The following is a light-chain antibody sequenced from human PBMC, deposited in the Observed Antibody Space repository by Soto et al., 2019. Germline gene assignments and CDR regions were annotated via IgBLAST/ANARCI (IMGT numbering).Light chain of an antibody. J-gene: IGKJ1*01. CDR2: GTS. Sequence: IVLTQSPGTLSLSPWERGTLSCRASQSVSSSYLAWYQQKPGQAPRLLMYGTSTRATGTPDRFSGSGSGTDFALTISSLEPEDVAVYYCQQYGSSPRTFGQGTKVDIK. CDR3: QQYGSSPRT. V-gene: IGKV3-20*01. CDR1: QSVSSSY.